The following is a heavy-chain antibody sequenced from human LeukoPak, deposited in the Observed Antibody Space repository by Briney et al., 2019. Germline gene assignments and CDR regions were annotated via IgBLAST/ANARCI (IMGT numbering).Heavy chain of an antibody. CDR2: IQYRGII. V-gene: IGHV4-39*01. CDR1: GGSISRSSYY. Sequence: SETLSLTCTVSGGSISRSSYYWGCIRQPPGKGPEWIGSIQYRGIIYYNPSLKSRVTISVDTSKNHFSLELSSVTAADTAVYYCARHQEVDFDLWGRGNLVTVSS. CDR3: ARHQEVDFDL. J-gene: IGHJ2*01.